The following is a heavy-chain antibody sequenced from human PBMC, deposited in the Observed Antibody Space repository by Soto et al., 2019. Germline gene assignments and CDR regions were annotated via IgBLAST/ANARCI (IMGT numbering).Heavy chain of an antibody. CDR2: IYYSGST. D-gene: IGHD2-15*01. CDR1: GGSISSGGYY. CDR3: AREFMVVTSLPPYYYYYGMDV. J-gene: IGHJ6*02. V-gene: IGHV4-31*03. Sequence: PSETLSLTCTVSGGSISSGGYYWSWIRQHPGKGLEWIGYIYYSGSTYYNPSLKSRVTISVDTSKNQFSLKLSSVTAADTAVYYCAREFMVVTSLPPYYYYYGMDVWGQGTTVTVSS.